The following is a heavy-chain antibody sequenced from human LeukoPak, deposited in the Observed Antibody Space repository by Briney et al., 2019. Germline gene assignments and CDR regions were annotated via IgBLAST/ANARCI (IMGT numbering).Heavy chain of an antibody. CDR3: AALGIQLWSSTVSFDY. CDR1: GFTFSSYA. D-gene: IGHD5-18*01. J-gene: IGHJ4*02. Sequence: GGSLRLSCAASGFTFSSYAMSWVRQAPGKGLEWVSTLSGSGGSPYYAGSVKGRFTISRDNSKNTLYLQMNSLRAEDSAGYYCAALGIQLWSSTVSFDYWGQGALVTVSS. CDR2: LSGSGGSP. V-gene: IGHV3-23*01.